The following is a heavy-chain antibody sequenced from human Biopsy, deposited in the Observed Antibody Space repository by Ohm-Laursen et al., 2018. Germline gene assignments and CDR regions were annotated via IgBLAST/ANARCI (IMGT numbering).Heavy chain of an antibody. J-gene: IGHJ6*02. Sequence: GTLSLTWSVSGGSISSDYWSWIRQTPGKGLEWIGYIYYSGSTNYNPSLKSRVTISVDTSKNQFSLRLNPVTAADTAVYYCARATNSTGWPYYYFYGMDVWGQGTTVTVSS. CDR3: ARATNSTGWPYYYFYGMDV. CDR1: GGSISSDY. CDR2: IYYSGST. D-gene: IGHD2/OR15-2a*01. V-gene: IGHV4-59*01.